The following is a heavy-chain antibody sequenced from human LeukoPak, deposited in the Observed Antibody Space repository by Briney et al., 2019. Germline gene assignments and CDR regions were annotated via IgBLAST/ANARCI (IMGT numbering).Heavy chain of an antibody. Sequence: KSSETLSLTCTVSGGSISSSSYYWGWIRQPPGKGLEWIGYIYYSGSTNYNPSLKSRVTISVDTSKNQFSLKLSSVTAADTAVYYCARHTSSYSRYDYWGQGTLVTVSS. V-gene: IGHV4-61*05. D-gene: IGHD1-26*01. CDR3: ARHTSSYSRYDY. CDR1: GGSISSSSYY. CDR2: IYYSGST. J-gene: IGHJ4*02.